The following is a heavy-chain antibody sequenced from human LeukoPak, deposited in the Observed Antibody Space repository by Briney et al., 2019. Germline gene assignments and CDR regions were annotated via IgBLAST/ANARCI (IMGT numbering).Heavy chain of an antibody. CDR3: ASPGTYYYDSSGYYWAFDY. CDR2: IIPIFGTA. J-gene: IGHJ4*02. Sequence: SVKVSCKASGGTFSSYAISWVRQAPGQGLEWMGGIIPIFGTANYAQKFQGRVTITTDESTSTAYMELSSLRSEDTAVYYCASPGTYYYDSSGYYWAFDYWGQGTLVTVSS. V-gene: IGHV1-69*05. CDR1: GGTFSSYA. D-gene: IGHD3-22*01.